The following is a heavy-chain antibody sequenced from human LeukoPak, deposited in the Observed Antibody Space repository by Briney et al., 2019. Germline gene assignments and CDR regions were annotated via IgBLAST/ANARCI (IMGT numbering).Heavy chain of an antibody. D-gene: IGHD5-12*01. CDR1: GFTVSSNY. CDR2: IYSGGST. V-gene: IGHV3-53*01. J-gene: IGHJ6*03. Sequence: GGSLRLSCAASGFTVSSNYMSWVRQAPGKGLEWVSVIYSGGSTYYADSGKGRFTISRDNSKNTLYLQMNSLRAEDTAVYYCARGRGYSGYDSRDYYYYYMDVWGKGTTVTVSS. CDR3: ARGRGYSGYDSRDYYYYYMDV.